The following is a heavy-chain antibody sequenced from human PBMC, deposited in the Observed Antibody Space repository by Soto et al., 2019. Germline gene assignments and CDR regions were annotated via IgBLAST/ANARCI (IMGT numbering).Heavy chain of an antibody. CDR1: GGSISSGGYY. D-gene: IGHD2-15*01. CDR3: ARDKLGYCSSGSCYSEGYYYYYGMDV. Sequence: QVQLQESGPGLVKPSQTLSLTCTVSGGSISSGGYYWSWIRQHPGKGLEWIGYIYYSGSTYYNPSLKRRVTISVDTSKNQFSLKLSSVTAADTAVYYCARDKLGYCSSGSCYSEGYYYYYGMDVWGQGTTVTVSS. V-gene: IGHV4-31*03. CDR2: IYYSGST. J-gene: IGHJ6*02.